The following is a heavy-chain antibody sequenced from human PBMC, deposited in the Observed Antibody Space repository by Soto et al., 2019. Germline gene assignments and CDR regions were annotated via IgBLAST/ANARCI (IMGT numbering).Heavy chain of an antibody. V-gene: IGHV3-21*01. J-gene: IGHJ6*02. CDR2: ISSGTTYT. D-gene: IGHD3-3*01. Sequence: EVQLVESGGGLVKPGESLRVSCAASGFTFSNYTMNWVRQAPGRGLEWVAAISSGTTYTYYADSVKGRFTISRDNAKNSLFLQMNSLGAEDTAVYYFATANYDLWSGYTNYFGLDVWGQGTTVTLSS. CDR1: GFTFSNYT. CDR3: ATANYDLWSGYTNYFGLDV.